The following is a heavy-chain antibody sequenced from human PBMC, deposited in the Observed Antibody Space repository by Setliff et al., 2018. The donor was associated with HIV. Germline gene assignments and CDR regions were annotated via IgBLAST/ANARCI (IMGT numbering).Heavy chain of an antibody. D-gene: IGHD2-21*01. V-gene: IGHV3-30*01. CDR1: GFIFSTFP. J-gene: IGHJ4*02. CDR2: MSGGANSQ. CDR3: ARDRNCGNGCYSSADH. Sequence: PGGSLRLSCAASGFIFSTFPMHWVRQAPGKGLEWVAVMSGGANSQYYANSVRGRFTSTRDNSKNTVYMQMNSLTTEDTAVYYCARDRNCGNGCYSSADHWGLGTLVTVSS.